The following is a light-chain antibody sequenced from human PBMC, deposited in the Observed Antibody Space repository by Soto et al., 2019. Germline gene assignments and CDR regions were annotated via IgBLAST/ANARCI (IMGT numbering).Light chain of an antibody. CDR1: QSIRNW. Sequence: DIQMTQSPSTLSASVGDRVTITCRASQSIRNWLAWYQQKPGKVPKLLIYDASSLASGVPSRFSGSGSGTEFTLTISSLQTDDFGTYYCQQYNSHPWTFGQGTKVDIK. V-gene: IGKV1-5*01. CDR2: DAS. J-gene: IGKJ1*01. CDR3: QQYNSHPWT.